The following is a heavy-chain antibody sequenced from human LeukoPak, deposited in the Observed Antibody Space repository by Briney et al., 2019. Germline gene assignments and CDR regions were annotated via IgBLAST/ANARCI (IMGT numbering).Heavy chain of an antibody. J-gene: IGHJ4*02. CDR1: GGSISSGDYY. CDR3: AREVRSWYGGIDY. Sequence: SETLSLTCTVSGGSISSGDYYWSWIRQPPGKGLEWIGYIYYSGSTYYNPSLKSRVTISVDTSKNQFSLKLSSVTAADTAVYYCAREVRSWYGGIDYWGQGTLVTVSS. CDR2: IYYSGST. D-gene: IGHD6-13*01. V-gene: IGHV4-30-4*01.